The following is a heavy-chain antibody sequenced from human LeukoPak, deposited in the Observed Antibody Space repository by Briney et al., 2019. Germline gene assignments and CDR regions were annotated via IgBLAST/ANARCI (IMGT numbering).Heavy chain of an antibody. V-gene: IGHV3-53*01. D-gene: IGHD4-11*01. J-gene: IGHJ3*02. CDR3: ARDSPYSDYLIGGAFNI. CDR1: EFTVSSNY. Sequence: GGSLRLSCIPSEFTVSSNYMSWVRQAPGKGLEWVSVIYSDGTTYYADSVKGRFTISRDNSKNTLYLQMNSLRAEDTAVYYCARDSPYSDYLIGGAFNIWGQGTMVTVSS. CDR2: IYSDGTT.